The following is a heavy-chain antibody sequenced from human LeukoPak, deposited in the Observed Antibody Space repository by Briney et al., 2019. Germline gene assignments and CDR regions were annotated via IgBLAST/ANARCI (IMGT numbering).Heavy chain of an antibody. CDR3: ARVLESEMATIGATDY. Sequence: PGGSLRLSCAASAFTFSSYSMNWVRQAPGKGLEWVTSISSSSSYIYYADSVKGRFTISRDNAKNSLYLQMNSLRAEDTAVYYCARVLESEMATIGATDYWGQGTLVTVSS. CDR2: ISSSSSYI. V-gene: IGHV3-21*01. CDR1: AFTFSSYS. D-gene: IGHD5-24*01. J-gene: IGHJ4*02.